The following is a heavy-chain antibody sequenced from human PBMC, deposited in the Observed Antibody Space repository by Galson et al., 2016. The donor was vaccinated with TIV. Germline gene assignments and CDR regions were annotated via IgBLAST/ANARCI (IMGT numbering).Heavy chain of an antibody. J-gene: IGHJ3*01. D-gene: IGHD4-17*01. CDR1: GVSISSGFSY. Sequence: TLSLTCSVSGVSISSGFSYWNWVRQSPGQGLEWIGYIHFTGRTYYNPSFQSRVSISVDTSKSQFSLSLRPVTAADTAVYFCARETYGDYDNYDAFDFWGRGTMVTVSS. CDR2: IHFTGRT. V-gene: IGHV4-31*03. CDR3: ARETYGDYDNYDAFDF.